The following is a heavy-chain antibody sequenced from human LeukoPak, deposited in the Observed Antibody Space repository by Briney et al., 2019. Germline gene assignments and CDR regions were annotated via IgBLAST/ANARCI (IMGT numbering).Heavy chain of an antibody. J-gene: IGHJ4*02. D-gene: IGHD6-19*01. CDR3: AKDAATGLFSGWAPFDY. CDR1: GFALSSHW. V-gene: IGHV3-7*03. Sequence: GGSLRLSCAASGFALSSHWMTWVRQVPGRGPEWVANVNRDGSETYYLDSVKGRFTISKDNAKNSLYLQMNSLRAEDTALYYCAKDAATGLFSGWAPFDYWGQGTLVTVSS. CDR2: VNRDGSET.